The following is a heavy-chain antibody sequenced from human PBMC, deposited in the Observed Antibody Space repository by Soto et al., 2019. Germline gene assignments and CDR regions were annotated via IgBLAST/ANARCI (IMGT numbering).Heavy chain of an antibody. J-gene: IGHJ3*02. D-gene: IGHD4-17*01. CDR3: AGGYGDYVVNAFDI. V-gene: IGHV4-4*02. Sequence: PSETLSLTCAVSSGSISSSNWWLWVRQPPGKGLEWIGEIYHSGSTNYNPSLKSRVTISVDKSKNQFSLKLSSVTAADTAVYYCAGGYGDYVVNAFDIWGQGTMVTVSS. CDR2: IYHSGST. CDR1: SGSISSSNW.